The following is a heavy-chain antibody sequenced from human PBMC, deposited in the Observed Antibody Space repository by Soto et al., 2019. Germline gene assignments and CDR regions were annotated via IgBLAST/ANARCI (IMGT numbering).Heavy chain of an antibody. CDR3: ARCVSDFWSGYSFTLPLLGVMAF. Sequence: ASLKVSCKASGYTFTSYYIHWVRQAPGQGLEWMGIINPSGGSTSYAQKFQGRVTMTRDTSTSTVYMELSSLRSEDTAVYYCARCVSDFWSGYSFTLPLLGVMAFWGQGSTVIVSS. CDR1: GYTFTSYY. V-gene: IGHV1-46*01. D-gene: IGHD3-3*01. CDR2: INPSGGST. J-gene: IGHJ6*02.